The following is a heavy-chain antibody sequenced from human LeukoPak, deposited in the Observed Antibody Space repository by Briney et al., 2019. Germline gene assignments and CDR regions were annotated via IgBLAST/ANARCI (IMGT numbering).Heavy chain of an antibody. J-gene: IGHJ4*02. CDR2: ISYDGSNK. CDR3: ARDNWNYGALDY. Sequence: GRSLRLSCAASGFTFSSYAMHWVRQAPGKGLEWVAVISYDGSNKYYADSVKGRFTISRDNSKNTLYLQMNSLRAEDTAVYYCARDNWNYGALDYWGQGTLVTVSS. CDR1: GFTFSSYA. D-gene: IGHD1-7*01. V-gene: IGHV3-30-3*01.